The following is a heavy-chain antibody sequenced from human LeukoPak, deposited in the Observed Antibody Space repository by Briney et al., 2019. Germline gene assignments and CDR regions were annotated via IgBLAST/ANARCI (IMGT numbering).Heavy chain of an antibody. CDR2: INPNSGGT. Sequence: GASVTVSCKASGYTFTGYYMHWVRQAPGQGLEWMGWINPNSGGTNYAQKFQGRVTMTRDTSISTAYMELSRLRSDDTAVYYCARDRVFAVPAATPQNYYYYYMDGWGKGATVTVCS. CDR1: GYTFTGYY. CDR3: ARDRVFAVPAATPQNYYYYYMDG. J-gene: IGHJ6*03. D-gene: IGHD2-2*02. V-gene: IGHV1-2*02.